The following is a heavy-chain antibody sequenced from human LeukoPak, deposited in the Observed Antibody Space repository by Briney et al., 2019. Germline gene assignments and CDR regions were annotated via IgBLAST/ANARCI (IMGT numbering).Heavy chain of an antibody. CDR2: ISGTSTYI. CDR1: GFSFRFYS. V-gene: IGHV3-21*01. CDR3: VKVGYCSTTTCRYYFDS. D-gene: IGHD2-2*01. J-gene: IGHJ4*02. Sequence: TGGSLRLSCTASGFSFRFYSFNWVRQAPGKGLEWVSSISGTSTYIYYADSVKGRFTISRDNAKNSLYLQMNSLSAEDTAVYYCVKVGYCSTTTCRYYFDSWGQGTLVTVSS.